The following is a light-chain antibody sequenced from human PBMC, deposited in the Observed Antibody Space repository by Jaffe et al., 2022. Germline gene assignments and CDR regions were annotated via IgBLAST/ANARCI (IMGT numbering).Light chain of an antibody. CDR2: QAS. Sequence: DIQMTQSPSTLSASVGDSVTITCRASETISGWLAWYQQIPGKAPKLLIYQASTLESGVPPRFSGSGSGTEFTLTISSLRPQDSAVYFCQQYNSYSLLTFGGGTKVEVK. CDR1: ETISGW. V-gene: IGKV1-5*03. J-gene: IGKJ4*01. CDR3: QQYNSYSLLT.